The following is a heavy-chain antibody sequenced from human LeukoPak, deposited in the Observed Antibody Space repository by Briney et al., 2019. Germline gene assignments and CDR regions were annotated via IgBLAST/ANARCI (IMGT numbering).Heavy chain of an antibody. CDR2: ISGSGGST. CDR1: GFTFSSYA. J-gene: IGHJ4*02. Sequence: GGSLRLSCAASGFTFSSYAMSWVRQAPGKGLEWVPAISGSGGSTYYADSVKGRFTISRDDSKNTLYLQMNSLRAEDTAVYYCAKDPYSSSSHFDYWGQGTLVTVSS. CDR3: AKDPYSSSSHFDY. D-gene: IGHD6-6*01. V-gene: IGHV3-23*01.